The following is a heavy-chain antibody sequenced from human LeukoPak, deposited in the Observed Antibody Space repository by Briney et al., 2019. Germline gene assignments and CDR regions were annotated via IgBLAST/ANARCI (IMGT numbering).Heavy chain of an antibody. V-gene: IGHV4-38-2*02. CDR1: SYFSTAYY. Sequence: PSETLSLTCTVSSYFSTAYYWGWIRQPPGGGLECITSIRHDGQTYYNPSIKSKVSISVDMSRNQFSLKLNSLTAADTAVYYCARQVATKGEWAFDVWGQGTMVTVSS. J-gene: IGHJ3*01. D-gene: IGHD5-12*01. CDR3: ARQVATKGEWAFDV. CDR2: IRHDGQT.